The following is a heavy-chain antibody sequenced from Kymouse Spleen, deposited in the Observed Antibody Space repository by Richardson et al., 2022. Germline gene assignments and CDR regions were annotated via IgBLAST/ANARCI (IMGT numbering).Heavy chain of an antibody. J-gene: IGHJ4*02. Sequence: EVQLVESGGGLVQPGGSLKLSCAASGFTFSGSAMHWVRQASGKGLEWVGRIRSKANSYATAYAASVKGRFTISRDDSKNTAYLQMNSLKTEDTAVYYCTREAYSSSLDYWGQGTLVTVSS. CDR3: TREAYSSSLDY. V-gene: IGHV3-73*02. D-gene: IGHD6-13*01. CDR1: GFTFSGSA. CDR2: IRSKANSYAT.